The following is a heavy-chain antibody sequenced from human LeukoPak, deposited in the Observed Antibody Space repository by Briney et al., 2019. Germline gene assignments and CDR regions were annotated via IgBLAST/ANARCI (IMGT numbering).Heavy chain of an antibody. CDR1: GYAFTRHY. CDR2: INPSGSST. J-gene: IGHJ5*02. D-gene: IGHD1-26*01. V-gene: IGHV1-46*01. Sequence: ASVKVSCKASGYAFTRHYMHWVRQAPGQGLEWMGLINPSGSSTIYAQKFQGRVTMTRDMSTSTDYMELSSLRSEDTAVYYCAXDNSVGDYAWWFDPWGQGTLVTVSS. CDR3: AXDNSVGDYAWWFDP.